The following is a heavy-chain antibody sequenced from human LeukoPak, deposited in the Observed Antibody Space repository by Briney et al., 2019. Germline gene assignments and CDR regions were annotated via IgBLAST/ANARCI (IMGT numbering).Heavy chain of an antibody. CDR1: GFTFSSYS. D-gene: IGHD3-10*01. CDR2: ISSSSSYI. V-gene: IGHV3-21*01. Sequence: GGSLRLSCAASGFTFSSYSMNWVRQAPGKGLEWVSSISSSSSYIYYADSVKGRFTISRDNAKNSLYLQMNSLRAEDTAVYYCARDGTARGYAFDIWGQGTMVTVSS. CDR3: ARDGTARGYAFDI. J-gene: IGHJ3*02.